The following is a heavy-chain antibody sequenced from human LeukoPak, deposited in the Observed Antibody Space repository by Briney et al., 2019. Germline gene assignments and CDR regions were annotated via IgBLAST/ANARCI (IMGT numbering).Heavy chain of an antibody. D-gene: IGHD5-12*01. CDR2: IIPIFGTA. CDR3: ARGPYVDIVATTNWFDP. V-gene: IGHV1-69*01. CDR1: GGTFSSYA. J-gene: IGHJ5*02. Sequence: SVKVSCKASGGTFSSYAISWVRQAPGQGLEWMGGIIPIFGTANYAQKFQGRVTITADESTSTAYMELSSLRSEDTAVYYCARGPYVDIVATTNWFDPRGQGTLVTVSS.